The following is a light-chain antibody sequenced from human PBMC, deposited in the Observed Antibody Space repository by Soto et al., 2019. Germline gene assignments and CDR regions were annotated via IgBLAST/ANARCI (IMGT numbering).Light chain of an antibody. CDR3: QQSYSTLPVT. J-gene: IGKJ4*01. CDR1: QTISTY. Sequence: DIQMTQSPSSLSASVGDRVTITCRASQTISTYLNWYQQKPGKAPKLLIYAASSLQSGVPSRFSGSGSGTDFTLTISSMQPDDFATYYCQQSYSTLPVTFGVGTKLDIK. V-gene: IGKV1-39*01. CDR2: AAS.